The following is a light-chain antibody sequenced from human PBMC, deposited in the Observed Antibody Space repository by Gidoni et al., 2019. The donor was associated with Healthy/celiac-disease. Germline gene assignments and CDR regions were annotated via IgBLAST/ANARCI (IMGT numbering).Light chain of an antibody. Sequence: QSALTQPAAVSGSPGQSITISCTGTSSDVGCYNYVSWYQHHPGKAPKLMIYDVSNLTSWVSNRCSGSKSGNSASLTTSWLQADDEADYYCSSYTSSSTLVFGGGTKLTVL. CDR3: SSYTSSSTLV. CDR2: DVS. J-gene: IGLJ3*02. V-gene: IGLV2-14*03. CDR1: SSDVGCYNY.